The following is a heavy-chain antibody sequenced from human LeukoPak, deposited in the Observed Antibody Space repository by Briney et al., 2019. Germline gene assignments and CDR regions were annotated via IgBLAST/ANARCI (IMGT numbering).Heavy chain of an antibody. D-gene: IGHD6-13*01. CDR1: GFTFSSYS. J-gene: IGHJ4*02. CDR3: ARDPRPIAAVALFDY. Sequence: GGSLRLSCAASGFTFSSYSMNGVRQAPGKGLGWVSSISSSSSYIYCADSVKGRFTISRDNAKNSLYLQMNSLRAEDTAVYYCARDPRPIAAVALFDYWGQGTLVTVSS. V-gene: IGHV3-21*01. CDR2: ISSSSSYI.